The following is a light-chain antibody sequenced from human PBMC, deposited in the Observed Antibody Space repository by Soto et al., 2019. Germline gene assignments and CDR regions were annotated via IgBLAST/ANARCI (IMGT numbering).Light chain of an antibody. V-gene: IGLV3-1*01. J-gene: IGLJ1*01. CDR1: KLGDKL. CDR3: QAWDSSTAV. CDR2: QDG. Sequence: SYELTQPPSVSVSPGLTASITCSGDKLGDKLAYWYQQKPGQSPVLVIYQDGKRPSGIPERFSGSNSGNTATLTISGTQSMDEADYYCQAWDSSTAVFGTGTKVTVL.